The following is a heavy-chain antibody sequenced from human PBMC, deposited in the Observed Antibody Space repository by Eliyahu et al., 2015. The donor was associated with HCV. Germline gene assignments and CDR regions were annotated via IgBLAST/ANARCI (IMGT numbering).Heavy chain of an antibody. CDR2: IYXNGGHT. CDR3: AREPIVVVVGATPYFDY. V-gene: IGHV1-2*02. CDR1: GXSFTAYX. D-gene: IGHD2-15*01. Sequence: QVQLVQSGAEVKKPGASVKVSXQASGXSFTAYXIHXXRLAPGPGPGQGLEWMGCIYXNGGHTKYAQKFQGRVTMTMDTSITTAYMEVSSLRSDDTAMYYCAREPIVVVVGATPYFDYWGQGSLVTVSS. J-gene: IGHJ4*02.